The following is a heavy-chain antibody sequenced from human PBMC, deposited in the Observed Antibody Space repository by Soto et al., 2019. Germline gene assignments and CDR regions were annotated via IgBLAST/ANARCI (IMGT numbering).Heavy chain of an antibody. CDR1: GFTFDAYG. V-gene: IGHV3-9*01. J-gene: IGHJ3*01. Sequence: EVQLVESGGGLVQPGRSLRLSCAASGFTFDAYGMHWVRQAPGKGLEWVAGISWNRLDIGYGDSVKGRFTISRDSAKNSLYLQMDSLSVEDTALYDGVKEKDPNMPVAGGRALALWGQGTRVTVSS. CDR3: VKEKDPNMPVAGGRALAL. CDR2: ISWNRLDI. D-gene: IGHD6-19*01.